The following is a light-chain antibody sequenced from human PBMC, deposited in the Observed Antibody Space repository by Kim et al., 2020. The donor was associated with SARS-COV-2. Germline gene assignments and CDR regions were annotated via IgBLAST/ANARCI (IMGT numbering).Light chain of an antibody. CDR3: NSRDSNDNVV. V-gene: IGLV3-19*01. CDR1: SLRSYY. CDR2: GKN. Sequence: SSELTQDPAVSVALGQTVRITCQGDSLRSYYATWYQQKPGQAPIVVIYGKNNRPSGIPHRFSGSSSGNTASLTITGTQAGDEADYYCNSRDSNDNVVFGG. J-gene: IGLJ2*01.